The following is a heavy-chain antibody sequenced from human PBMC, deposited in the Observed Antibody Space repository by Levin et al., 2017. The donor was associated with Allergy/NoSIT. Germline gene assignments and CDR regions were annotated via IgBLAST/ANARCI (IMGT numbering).Heavy chain of an antibody. CDR1: GDSVSSHRVA. CDR2: TYFRSTWYT. CDR3: GRDLYSSGGGDS. D-gene: IGHD6-19*01. Sequence: SETLSLTCAISGDSVSSHRVAWHWIRQSPSRGLEWLGRTYFRSTWYTDYAISMNSRILINPDTSKNQFSLLLNSVTPEDSAVYYCGRDLYSSGGGDSWGQGTLVTVSS. J-gene: IGHJ4*02. V-gene: IGHV6-1*01.